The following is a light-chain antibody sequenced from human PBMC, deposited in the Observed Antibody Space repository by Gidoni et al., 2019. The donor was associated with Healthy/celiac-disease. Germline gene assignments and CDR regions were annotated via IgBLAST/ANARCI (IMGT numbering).Light chain of an antibody. Sequence: IGITQSPATLSVSPGERATLSCRASQSVSSNLAWYQQKPGQAPRLLIYGASTRATGIPARFSGSGSGTEFTLTISSLQSEDFAVYYCQQYNNWPLAFGQGTKVEIK. J-gene: IGKJ1*01. CDR3: QQYNNWPLA. CDR1: QSVSSN. CDR2: GAS. V-gene: IGKV3-15*01.